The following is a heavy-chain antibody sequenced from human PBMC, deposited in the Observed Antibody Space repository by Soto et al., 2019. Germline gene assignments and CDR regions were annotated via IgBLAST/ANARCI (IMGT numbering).Heavy chain of an antibody. CDR2: IWYDGSNK. J-gene: IGHJ6*02. D-gene: IGHD2-2*01. CDR3: ARVLVPAAMYRYGMDV. V-gene: IGHV3-33*01. CDR1: GFTFSSYG. Sequence: QVQLVESGGGVVQPGRSLRLSCAASGFTFSSYGMHWVRQAPGTGLEWVAVIWYDGSNKYYADSVKGRFTISRDNSMNTLYLQMNSLRAEDTAVYYCARVLVPAAMYRYGMDVWGQGTTVTVSS.